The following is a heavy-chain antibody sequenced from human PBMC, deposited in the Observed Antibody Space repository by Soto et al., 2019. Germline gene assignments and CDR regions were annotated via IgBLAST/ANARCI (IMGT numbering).Heavy chain of an antibody. Sequence: EVQLVESGGGLVQPGGSLRLSCAGSGFTFSSFWMTWVRQAPGKGLEWVANIKQDGSEKYYVDSVKGRFTISTDNAKNSLYLQMNSLRAEDTAVYYCARRYTNYMDVWDKGTTVTVSS. CDR1: GFTFSSFW. CDR2: IKQDGSEK. J-gene: IGHJ6*03. D-gene: IGHD5-12*01. V-gene: IGHV3-7*01. CDR3: ARRYTNYMDV.